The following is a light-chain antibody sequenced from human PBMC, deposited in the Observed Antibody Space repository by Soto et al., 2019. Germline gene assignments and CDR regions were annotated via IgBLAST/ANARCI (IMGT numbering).Light chain of an antibody. Sequence: EIVLTQSPGTLSLSPGEGATLSCRASQSVSSSYLAWYQQKPGQAPRLLIYGASSRATGIPDRFSGSGSGTDFTLTISRLEPEDCAVYCCQQYASSTGTFGQGTKVEIK. CDR1: QSVSSSY. J-gene: IGKJ1*01. CDR3: QQYASSTGT. CDR2: GAS. V-gene: IGKV3-20*01.